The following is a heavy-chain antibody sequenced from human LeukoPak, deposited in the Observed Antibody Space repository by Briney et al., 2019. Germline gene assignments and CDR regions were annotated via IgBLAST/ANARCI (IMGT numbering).Heavy chain of an antibody. CDR1: GASISTYY. CDR2: IYYGGNT. J-gene: IGHJ6*02. V-gene: IGHV4-59*01. Sequence: SETLSLTCTVSGASISTYYWSWVRQPPGKGLEWIGYIYYGGNTNYNPSLKSRVTISVDTSKNQFSLKLSSVTAADTAVYYCARDRGNDYYYYGMDVWGQGTTVTVSS. D-gene: IGHD3-10*01. CDR3: ARDRGNDYYYYGMDV.